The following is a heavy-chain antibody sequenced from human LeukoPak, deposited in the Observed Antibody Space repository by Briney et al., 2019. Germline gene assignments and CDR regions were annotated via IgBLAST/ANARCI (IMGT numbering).Heavy chain of an antibody. D-gene: IGHD3-10*01. CDR1: GASISSGTYS. V-gene: IGHV4-30-2*01. J-gene: IGHJ5*02. CDR3: ARGDGSGSGRWFDP. Sequence: SQTLSPTCTVSGASISSGTYSWSWIRQPPGEGLEWIGYIYHTGSTYYNPSLKSRVTISVDRSKNQFSLNLNSVTAADTALYYCARGDGSGSGRWFDPWGQGTLITVSS. CDR2: IYHTGST.